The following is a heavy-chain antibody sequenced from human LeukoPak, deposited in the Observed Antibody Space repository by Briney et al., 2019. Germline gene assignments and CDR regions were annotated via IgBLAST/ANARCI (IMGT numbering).Heavy chain of an antibody. V-gene: IGHV7-4-1*02. CDR1: GYNIINYA. Sequence: ASVKVSCKTSGYNIINYAMIWVRQAPGQGLEWMGWINTNTGNPTYAQGFPGRFVFSLDTSVSTAYLQISSLKAEDTAVYYCARDNGDYWGQGTLVTVSS. CDR2: INTNTGNP. CDR3: ARDNGDY. J-gene: IGHJ4*02.